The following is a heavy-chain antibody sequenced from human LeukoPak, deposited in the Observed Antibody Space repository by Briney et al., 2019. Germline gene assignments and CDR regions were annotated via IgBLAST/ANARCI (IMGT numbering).Heavy chain of an antibody. CDR2: ISAYNGNT. CDR1: GYTFTSYG. D-gene: IGHD2-2*01. CDR3: VRGGYCSSTTCLFGDNWFDP. Sequence: ASVRVSCKASGYTFTSYGINWVRQAPGQGLEWMGWISAYNGNTNYAQKLQGRVTMTTDTSTSTAYMELRSLRSGDTAVYYCVRGGYCSSTTCLFGDNWFDPWGQGTLVTVSS. J-gene: IGHJ5*02. V-gene: IGHV1-18*01.